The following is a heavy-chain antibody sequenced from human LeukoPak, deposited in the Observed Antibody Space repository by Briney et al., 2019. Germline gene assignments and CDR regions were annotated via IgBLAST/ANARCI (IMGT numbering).Heavy chain of an antibody. CDR1: GFTFSSYE. CDR2: ISSSGSTI. V-gene: IGHV3-48*03. CDR3: APGGTYYDFWSGYYTFDY. D-gene: IGHD3-3*01. Sequence: GGSLRLSCAASGFTFSSYEMNWVRQAPGKGLEWVSYISSSGSTIYYAYSVKGRFTISRDNAKNSLYLQMNSLRAEDTAVYYCAPGGTYYDFWSGYYTFDYWGQGTLVTVSS. J-gene: IGHJ4*02.